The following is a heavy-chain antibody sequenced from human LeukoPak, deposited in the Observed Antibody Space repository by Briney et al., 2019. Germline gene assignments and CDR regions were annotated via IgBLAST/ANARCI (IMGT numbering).Heavy chain of an antibody. V-gene: IGHV3-30*03. CDR2: ISYDGSNK. Sequence: GGSLRLSCAASGFTFSSYGMHWVRQAPSKGLEWVAVISYDGSNKYYADSVKGRFTISRDNPKNTLYLQMNNLRVEDTALYYCARDEGAAVTLDGYFDYWGQGTLVTVSS. CDR3: ARDEGAAVTLDGYFDY. CDR1: GFTFSSYG. J-gene: IGHJ4*02. D-gene: IGHD4-17*01.